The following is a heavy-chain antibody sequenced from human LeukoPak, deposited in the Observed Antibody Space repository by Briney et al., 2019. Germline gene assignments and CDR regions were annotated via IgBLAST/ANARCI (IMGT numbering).Heavy chain of an antibody. CDR1: GFTFSSSW. J-gene: IGHJ6*02. Sequence: SGGSLRLSCAASGFTFSSSWMSWVRQAPGKGLEWVANIKQDGSEKYYVGSVKGRFTISRDNAKNSLYLQMDSLRAEDTAMYYCAKDGQNDSPYSMDVWGQGTTVTVSS. CDR2: IKQDGSEK. CDR3: AKDGQNDSPYSMDV. D-gene: IGHD3-16*01. V-gene: IGHV3-7*01.